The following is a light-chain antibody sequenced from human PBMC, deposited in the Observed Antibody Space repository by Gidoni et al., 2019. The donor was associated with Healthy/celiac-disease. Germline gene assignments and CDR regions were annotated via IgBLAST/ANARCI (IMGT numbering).Light chain of an antibody. Sequence: QSVLTQPPSASGTPGQRVTLSCSGSSSNIGSNYVYWYQQLPGTAPKLLIYRNNQRPSGVPDRFSGSKSGTSASLAISGLRSEDEADYYCAAWDDSLSGLRVFGGGTKLTVL. CDR2: RNN. J-gene: IGLJ3*02. CDR3: AAWDDSLSGLRV. CDR1: SSNIGSNY. V-gene: IGLV1-47*01.